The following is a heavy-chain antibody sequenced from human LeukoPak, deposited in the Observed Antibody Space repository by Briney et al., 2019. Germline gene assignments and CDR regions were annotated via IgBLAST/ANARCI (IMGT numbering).Heavy chain of an antibody. J-gene: IGHJ4*02. Sequence: GGSLRLSCAAPGFTFSSYDMHWVRQGTGKGLEWVSGIGTAGDTYYPGSMKGRFTISRENAKNSLYLQMNTLKAGDTAMYYCARAYGSSWPIDYWGQGTLVTVSS. CDR2: IGTAGDT. V-gene: IGHV3-13*01. D-gene: IGHD6-13*01. CDR1: GFTFSSYD. CDR3: ARAYGSSWPIDY.